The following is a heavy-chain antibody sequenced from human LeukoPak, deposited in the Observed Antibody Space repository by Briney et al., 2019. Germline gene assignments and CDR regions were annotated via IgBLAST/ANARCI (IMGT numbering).Heavy chain of an antibody. J-gene: IGHJ4*02. CDR2: INHSGST. D-gene: IGHD5-24*01. V-gene: IGHV4-34*01. CDR1: GASMNTHY. CDR3: ARVRDGYNYSPFDY. Sequence: SETLSLTCAVSGASMNTHYWSWIRQPPGKGLERIGEINHSGSTNYNPSLKSRVTISVDTSKNQFSLKLSSVTAADTAVYYCARVRDGYNYSPFDYWGQGTLVTVSS.